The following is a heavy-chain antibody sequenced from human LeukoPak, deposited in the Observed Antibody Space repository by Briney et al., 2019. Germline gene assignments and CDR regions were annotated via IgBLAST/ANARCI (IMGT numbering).Heavy chain of an antibody. Sequence: GGSLRLSCAASGFTFSDYYMSWIRQAPGKGLEWVANIKQDGSEEYYVDSVKGRFTISRDNAKNSLYLQMNSLRAEDTAVYYCARAWSYSGSYYGMDVWGQGTTVTVSS. D-gene: IGHD1-26*01. CDR3: ARAWSYSGSYYGMDV. CDR2: IKQDGSEE. CDR1: GFTFSDYY. J-gene: IGHJ6*02. V-gene: IGHV3-7*01.